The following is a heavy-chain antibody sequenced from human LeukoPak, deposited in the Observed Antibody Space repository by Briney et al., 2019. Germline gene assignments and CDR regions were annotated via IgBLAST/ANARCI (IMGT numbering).Heavy chain of an antibody. CDR2: IYPGDSDT. J-gene: IGHJ5*02. CDR3: SRHSSSWGYNWFDP. Sequence: GASLQISCKGSGYSFTSYWIGWVRQMPGKGLEWMGIIYPGDSDTRYSPSFQGQVTISADKYISTASLQWSSLKASDTAMYYCSRHSSSWGYNWFDPWGQGTLVSVSS. CDR1: GYSFTSYW. V-gene: IGHV5-51*01. D-gene: IGHD6-13*01.